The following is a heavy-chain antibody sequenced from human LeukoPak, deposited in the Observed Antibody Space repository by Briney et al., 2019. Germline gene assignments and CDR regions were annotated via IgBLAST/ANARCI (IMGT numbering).Heavy chain of an antibody. D-gene: IGHD2-21*01. J-gene: IGHJ4*02. CDR3: ARSLWPEDY. CDR1: GFTFSSYW. V-gene: IGHV3-7*04. Sequence: PGGSLRLSCAVSGFTFSSYWMSWVRQAPGQGLEWVANIEKDGSDKSYVDSVKGRFTISRDNAKDSVYLQMDCLRAEDSAVYYCARSLWPEDYWGQGTLVTVSS. CDR2: IEKDGSDK.